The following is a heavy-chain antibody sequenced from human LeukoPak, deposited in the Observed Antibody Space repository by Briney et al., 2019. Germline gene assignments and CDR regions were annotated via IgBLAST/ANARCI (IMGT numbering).Heavy chain of an antibody. CDR3: ARDGVVPATYYYYMDV. Sequence: GGSLRLSCAASGFTFSSYSMNWVRQAPGKGLEWVSSISSSSSYIYYADSVKGRFTISRDNAKNSLYLQMNSLRAEDTAVYYCARDGVVPATYYYYMDVWGKGTTVTVSS. D-gene: IGHD2-2*01. J-gene: IGHJ6*03. CDR1: GFTFSSYS. V-gene: IGHV3-21*01. CDR2: ISSSSSYI.